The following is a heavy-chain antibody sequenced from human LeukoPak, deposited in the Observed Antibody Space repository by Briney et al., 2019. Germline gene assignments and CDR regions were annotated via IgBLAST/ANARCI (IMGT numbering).Heavy chain of an antibody. CDR3: ARDLEARMDV. Sequence: SETLSLTCAVYGGSFSGYYWSWIRQPPGKGLEWIGEINHSGSTNYNPSLKSRVTISVDTSKNQFSLKLSSVTAADTAVYYCARDLEARMDVWGQGTTVTVSS. V-gene: IGHV4-34*01. CDR2: INHSGST. CDR1: GGSFSGYY. J-gene: IGHJ6*02.